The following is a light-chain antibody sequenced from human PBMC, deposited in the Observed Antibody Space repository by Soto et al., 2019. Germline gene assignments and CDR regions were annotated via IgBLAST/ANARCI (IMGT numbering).Light chain of an antibody. CDR3: QQYGSSGT. CDR1: QSVSNNY. CDR2: GAS. Sequence: EILFTQSPGTLSLSPGERATLYCRASQSVSNNYLAWYQQKPGQAPRLLIYGASNRATGIPDRLSGSGSGTDFTLTIRRLEPEDSAVYYCQQYGSSGTFGQGTKVDIK. J-gene: IGKJ1*01. V-gene: IGKV3-20*01.